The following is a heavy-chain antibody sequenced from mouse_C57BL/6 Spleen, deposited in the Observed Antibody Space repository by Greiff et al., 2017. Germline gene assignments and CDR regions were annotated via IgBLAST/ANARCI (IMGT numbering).Heavy chain of an antibody. CDR2: ISSGSSTI. CDR1: GFTFSDYG. CDR3: AKDGYYAMDY. D-gene: IGHD2-3*01. V-gene: IGHV5-17*01. Sequence: EVQRVESGGGLVKPGGSLKLSCAASGFTFSDYGMHWVRQAPETGLEWVAYISSGSSTIYYADTVKGRFTSSRDNAKNTLFLQMTSLRSEDTAMYYCAKDGYYAMDYWGQGTSVTVSS. J-gene: IGHJ4*01.